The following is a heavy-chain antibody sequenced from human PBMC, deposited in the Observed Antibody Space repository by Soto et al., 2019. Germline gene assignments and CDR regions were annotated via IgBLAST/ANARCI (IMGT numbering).Heavy chain of an antibody. J-gene: IGHJ4*02. Sequence: SETLSLTCAVSGGSISSGGYSWSWIRQPPGKGLEWIGYIYHSGSTYYNPSLKSRVTISVDRSKNQFSLKLSSVTAADTAVYYCAREAVRYNWNPIDYWGQGTLVTVSS. CDR2: IYHSGST. V-gene: IGHV4-30-2*01. CDR1: GGSISSGGYS. D-gene: IGHD1-20*01. CDR3: AREAVRYNWNPIDY.